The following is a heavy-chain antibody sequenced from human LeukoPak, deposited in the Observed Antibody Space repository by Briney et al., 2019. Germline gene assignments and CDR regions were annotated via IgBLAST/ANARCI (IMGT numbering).Heavy chain of an antibody. V-gene: IGHV4-59*01. D-gene: IGHD6-13*01. J-gene: IGHJ5*02. CDR2: IYYSGST. CDR1: GGSISSYY. CDR3: ARGLAAAANWFDP. Sequence: SETLSLTCTVSGGSISSYYWSWIRQPPGKGLEWIGYIYYSGSTSYNPSLKSRVTISVDTSKNQFSLKLTSVTAADTAVYYCARGLAAAANWFDPWGQGTLVTVS.